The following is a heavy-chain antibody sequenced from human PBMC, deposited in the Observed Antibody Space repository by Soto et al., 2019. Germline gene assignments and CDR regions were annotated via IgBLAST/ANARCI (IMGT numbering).Heavy chain of an antibody. V-gene: IGHV4-39*01. D-gene: IGHD4-17*01. CDR1: GGSISSSSYY. Sequence: NPSETLSLTCTVSGGSISSSSYYWGWIRQPPGKGLEWSGSIYYSGSTYYNPSLKSRVTISVDTSKNQFSLKLSSVTAADTAVYYCASPLTVYNYYGMDVWGQGTTVTVSS. CDR3: ASPLTVYNYYGMDV. CDR2: IYYSGST. J-gene: IGHJ6*02.